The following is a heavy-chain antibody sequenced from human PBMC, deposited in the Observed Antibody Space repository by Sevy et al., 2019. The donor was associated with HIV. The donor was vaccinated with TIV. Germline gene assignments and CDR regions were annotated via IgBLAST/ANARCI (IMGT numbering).Heavy chain of an antibody. V-gene: IGHV3-30*19. Sequence: GGSLRLSCAASGFTFSSYGMHWVRQAPGKGLEWVAVIWYDGSNKYYADSVKGRFTISRDNSKNTLYLQMNSLRTEDTAVYYCARDRGAVVVVPAAMIWGQGTLVTVSS. D-gene: IGHD2-2*01. CDR1: GFTFSSYG. CDR3: ARDRGAVVVVPAAMI. J-gene: IGHJ4*02. CDR2: IWYDGSNK.